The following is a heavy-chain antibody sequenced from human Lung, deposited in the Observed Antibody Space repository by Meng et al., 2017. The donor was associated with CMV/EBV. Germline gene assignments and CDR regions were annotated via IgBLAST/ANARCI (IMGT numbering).Heavy chain of an antibody. CDR2: ISYDGSNK. J-gene: IGHJ6*02. V-gene: IGHV3-30*04. CDR1: GFXFSSYA. D-gene: IGHD3-3*01. Sequence: GGSXRLXCAASGFXFSSYAMHWVRQAPGKGLEWVAVISYDGSNKYYADSVKGRFTISRDNSKNTLYLQMNSLRAEDTAVYYCARDMYYDFCSGYYSRGGDYYYGMDVXGQGXTVTVSS. CDR3: ARDMYYDFCSGYYSRGGDYYYGMDV.